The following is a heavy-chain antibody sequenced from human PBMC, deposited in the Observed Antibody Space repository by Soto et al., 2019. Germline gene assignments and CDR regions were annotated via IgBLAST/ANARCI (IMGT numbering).Heavy chain of an antibody. D-gene: IGHD5-12*01. V-gene: IGHV4-59*08. Sequence: SETLSLTCTVSGGSIGRTYWSWIRQPPGKGLEWIGYIYFGGTTNYNPSLESRVTMSIDPPKNQFSLKLRSVTAADTAVYYCARVPSRGYMDYFDYWGQGSLVTVSS. J-gene: IGHJ4*02. CDR2: IYFGGTT. CDR1: GGSIGRTY. CDR3: ARVPSRGYMDYFDY.